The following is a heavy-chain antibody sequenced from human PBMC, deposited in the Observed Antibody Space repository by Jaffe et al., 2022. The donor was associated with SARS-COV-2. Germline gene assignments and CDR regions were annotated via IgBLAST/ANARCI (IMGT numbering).Heavy chain of an antibody. Sequence: EVQLVESGGGLVQPGGSLRLSCAASGFTLSSQWMHWVRQAPGKGLLWVSRINRDGSDTNYADSVKGRSTISRDNAKNTVYLQMNSLRADDTAVYYCVGHSGWSSFDYWGQGALVTVSS. J-gene: IGHJ4*02. CDR2: INRDGSDT. CDR1: GFTLSSQW. CDR3: VGHSGWSSFDY. D-gene: IGHD6-19*01. V-gene: IGHV3-74*01.